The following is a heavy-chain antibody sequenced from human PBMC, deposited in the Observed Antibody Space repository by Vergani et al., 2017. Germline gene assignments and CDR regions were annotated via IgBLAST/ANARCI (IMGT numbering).Heavy chain of an antibody. CDR3: ARVRWERYCSGGSCNPYFDY. CDR1: GFTFSSYW. V-gene: IGHV3-7*01. D-gene: IGHD2-15*01. J-gene: IGHJ4*02. Sequence: EVQLVESGGGLVQPGGSLRLSCAASGFTFSSYWMSWVRQAPGKGLEWVANIKQDGSEKYYVDSVKGRFTISRDNAKNSLYLQMNSLRAEDTAVYYCARVRWERYCSGGSCNPYFDYWGQGTLVTVSS. CDR2: IKQDGSEK.